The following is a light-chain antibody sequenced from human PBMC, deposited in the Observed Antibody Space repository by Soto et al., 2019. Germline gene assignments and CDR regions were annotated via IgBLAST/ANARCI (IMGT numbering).Light chain of an antibody. CDR3: AAWDGSLKGYV. V-gene: IGLV1-44*01. CDR2: RNN. J-gene: IGLJ1*01. CDR1: SSDVGSYNL. Sequence: QSALTQPASVSGSPGQSITISCTGTSSDVGSYNLVSWHQQLPGTAPKLLIYRNNQRPSGVPDRFSGSKSGTSASLAISGLQSEDEADYYCAAWDGSLKGYVFGTGTKVTVL.